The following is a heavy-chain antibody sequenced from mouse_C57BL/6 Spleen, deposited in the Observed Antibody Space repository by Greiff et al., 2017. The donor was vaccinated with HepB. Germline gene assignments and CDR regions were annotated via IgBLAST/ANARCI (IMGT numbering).Heavy chain of an antibody. J-gene: IGHJ1*03. CDR1: GYTFTSYW. CDR3: ARRVYYYGSTPYWYFDV. Sequence: QVQLQQPGAELVKPGASVKMSCKASGYTFTSYWITWVKQRPGQGLEWIGDIYPGSGSTNYNEKFKSKATLTVDTSSSTAYMQLSSLTSEDSAVYYCARRVYYYGSTPYWYFDVWGTGTTVTVSS. D-gene: IGHD1-1*01. CDR2: IYPGSGST. V-gene: IGHV1-55*01.